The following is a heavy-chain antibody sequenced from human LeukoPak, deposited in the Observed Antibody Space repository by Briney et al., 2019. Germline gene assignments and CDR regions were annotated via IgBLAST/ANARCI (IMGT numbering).Heavy chain of an antibody. CDR1: GFTFSDHY. J-gene: IGHJ5*02. Sequence: GGSLRLSCAASGFTFSDHYMSWIRQAPGKGPEWVSYISTSGSIINYADSVKGRFTISRDNAKNSLFLQMNSLRAEDTAVYYCARGLRASGDPWGQGTLVTVSS. CDR3: ARGLRASGDP. D-gene: IGHD1-26*01. CDR2: ISTSGSII. V-gene: IGHV3-11*04.